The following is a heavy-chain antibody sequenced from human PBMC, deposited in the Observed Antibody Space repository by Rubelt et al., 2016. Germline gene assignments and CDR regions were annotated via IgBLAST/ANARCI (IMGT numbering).Heavy chain of an antibody. J-gene: IGHJ4*02. D-gene: IGHD2-15*01. V-gene: IGHV4-4*02. CDR2: IHHSGST. CDR1: GDSINSAYW. CDR3: SRQSRCSGGSCYYDFDS. Sequence: QEPLQESGPGLVKPSGTLSLTCAVSGDSINSAYWWSWVRQSPGKGLEWIGEIHHSGSTYYNPSLKSRVTISVDTSKNQFSLTVTSVTAADTAVYYCSRQSRCSGGSCYYDFDSWGQGTLVTVSS.